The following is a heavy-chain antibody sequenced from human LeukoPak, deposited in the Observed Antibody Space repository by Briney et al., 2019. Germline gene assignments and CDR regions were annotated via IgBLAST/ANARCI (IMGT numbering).Heavy chain of an antibody. V-gene: IGHV3-23*01. Sequence: PGGSLRLCCAASGFTFSSYAMSWVRQAPGKGLEWVSAISGSGGSTYYADSVKGRFTISRDKSKNTLYLQMNSLRAEDTAVYYCAKPYCSGGSCYHSGYYYYYMDVWGKGTTVTVSS. CDR1: GFTFSSYA. CDR3: AKPYCSGGSCYHSGYYYYYMDV. D-gene: IGHD2-15*01. J-gene: IGHJ6*03. CDR2: ISGSGGST.